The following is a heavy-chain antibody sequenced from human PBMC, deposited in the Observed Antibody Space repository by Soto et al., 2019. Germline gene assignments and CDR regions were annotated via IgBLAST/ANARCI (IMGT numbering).Heavy chain of an antibody. CDR3: ARGRGWRDY. CDR1: GYTFTSYD. D-gene: IGHD6-19*01. Sequence: ASVKVSCKTSGYTFTSYDIHWVRQATGQGLEWMGWMNPNNGYTDYAQKFQGRVIMTRDTSLSTAYMGLSSLTSDDTAVYYCARGRGWRDYWGQGTLVTVSS. CDR2: MNPNNGYT. J-gene: IGHJ4*02. V-gene: IGHV1-8*01.